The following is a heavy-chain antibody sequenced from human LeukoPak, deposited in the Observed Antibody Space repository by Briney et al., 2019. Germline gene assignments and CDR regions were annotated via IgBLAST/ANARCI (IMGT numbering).Heavy chain of an antibody. Sequence: GGSLRLSCAASGFTFRDYDMSWLRQAPGKGLEGVSYISSSGSTIYYADSVKGRFTISRDNAKNSLYLQMNSLRAEDTAVYYCAELGITMIGGVWGKGTTVTISS. V-gene: IGHV3-11*04. CDR2: ISSSGSTI. CDR1: GFTFRDYD. CDR3: AELGITMIGGV. J-gene: IGHJ6*04. D-gene: IGHD3-10*02.